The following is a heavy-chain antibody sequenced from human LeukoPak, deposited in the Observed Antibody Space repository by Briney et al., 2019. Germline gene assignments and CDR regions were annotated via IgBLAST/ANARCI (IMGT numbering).Heavy chain of an antibody. V-gene: IGHV1-18*01. J-gene: IGHJ3*02. CDR3: ARLTFRPHLSGYVNSPYDAFDI. Sequence: GASVKVSCKASGYTFTSYGISWVRQAPGQGLEWMGWISAYNGNTNYAQKLQGRVTMTTDTSTSTAYMGLRSLRSDDTAVYYCARLTFRPHLSGYVNSPYDAFDIWGQGTIVTVSS. CDR1: GYTFTSYG. D-gene: IGHD5-12*01. CDR2: ISAYNGNT.